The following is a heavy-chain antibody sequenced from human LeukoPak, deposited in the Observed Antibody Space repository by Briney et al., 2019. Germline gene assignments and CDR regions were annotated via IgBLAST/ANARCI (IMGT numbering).Heavy chain of an antibody. CDR1: GFIFSTYP. V-gene: IGHV3-23*01. CDR2: ISGSGGST. Sequence: GGSLRLPCAASGFIFSTYPMSWVRQAPGKGLEWVSSISGSGGSTYYADSVKGRFTISRDNSKNTLYLQMNSLRAEDTAVYYCAKVGYSRYYGMDVWGQGTTVTVSS. D-gene: IGHD1-1*01. J-gene: IGHJ6*02. CDR3: AKVGYSRYYGMDV.